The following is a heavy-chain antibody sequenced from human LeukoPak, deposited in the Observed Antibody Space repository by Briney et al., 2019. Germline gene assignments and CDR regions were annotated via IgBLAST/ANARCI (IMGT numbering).Heavy chain of an antibody. CDR1: GFTFDDYG. Sequence: GGSLRLSCAASGFTFDDYGMHWVRQAPGKGLEWVSLISGSGGSTYYADSVKGRFTISRDNSKNSLYLQMNSLRTEDTAFYYCAARQSSDYWGQGTLVTVSS. V-gene: IGHV3-43*02. J-gene: IGHJ4*02. CDR2: ISGSGGST. CDR3: AARQSSDY. D-gene: IGHD4-11*01.